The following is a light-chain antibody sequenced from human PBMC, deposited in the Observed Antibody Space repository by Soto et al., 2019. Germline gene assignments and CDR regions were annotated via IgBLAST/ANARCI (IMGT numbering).Light chain of an antibody. CDR2: GAS. CDR3: QQFGSSPGFT. CDR1: QSINNRY. Sequence: EIVLTQSPGTLSLSPGERATLSCRASQSINNRYLAWYQQKPGQAPRLLIYGASSRATGIPDRFSGSGSGTDFTLPISRLEPEDFAVYYCQQFGSSPGFTFGPGTKVDMK. V-gene: IGKV3-20*01. J-gene: IGKJ3*01.